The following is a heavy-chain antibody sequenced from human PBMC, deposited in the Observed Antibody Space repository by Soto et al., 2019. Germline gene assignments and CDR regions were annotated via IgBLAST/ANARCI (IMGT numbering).Heavy chain of an antibody. J-gene: IGHJ4*01. CDR1: GLSCSDYA. CDR2: IRSGGDRI. CDR3: VKDHPALEY. V-gene: IGHV3-64D*06. Sequence: GGSLRLSCSASGLSCSDYAMHWVRQTPGKGLEYVSVIRSGGDRIYYADSVKGRFTISRDNSKNTLFLQMNSLRPDDTAMYYCVKDHPALEYWGHGT.